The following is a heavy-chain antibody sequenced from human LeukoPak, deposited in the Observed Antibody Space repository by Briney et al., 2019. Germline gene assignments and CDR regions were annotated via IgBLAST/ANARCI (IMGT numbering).Heavy chain of an antibody. Sequence: GGSLRLSCAASGFTFNNYAMGWVRQAPGKGLEWVSAITDSGGDTYYADSVKGRFTISRDNSQNTLYLQMNSLRAEDTAVYYCPKGSAAARPYCFDYWGQGILVTVSS. V-gene: IGHV3-23*01. CDR2: ITDSGGDT. CDR3: PKGSAAARPYCFDY. CDR1: GFTFNNYA. D-gene: IGHD6-13*01. J-gene: IGHJ4*02.